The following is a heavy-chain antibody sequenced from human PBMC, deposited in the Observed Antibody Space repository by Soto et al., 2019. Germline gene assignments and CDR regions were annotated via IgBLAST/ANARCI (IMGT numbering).Heavy chain of an antibody. J-gene: IGHJ4*02. CDR2: SYYSGRA. D-gene: IGHD4-17*01. CDR3: ARIYGGNVDY. CDR1: GGSISSYY. Sequence: QVQLQESGPGLVRPSETLSLTCTVSGGSISSYYWCWIRQPPGKGLEWIGYSYYSGRANYNPSPKSRVTISVDAYKNQFSIKLSSATAADTAVFYCARIYGGNVDYWGQGTLVTVSS. V-gene: IGHV4-59*08.